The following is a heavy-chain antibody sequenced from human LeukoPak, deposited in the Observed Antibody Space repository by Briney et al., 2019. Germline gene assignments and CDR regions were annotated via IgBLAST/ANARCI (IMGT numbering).Heavy chain of an antibody. V-gene: IGHV4-39*07. J-gene: IGHJ4*02. CDR1: GGSISSSSYY. CDR2: IYYSGST. Sequence: SETLSLTCTVSGGSISSSSYYWGWIRQPPGKGLEWIGSIYYSGSTYYNPSLKSRVTISVDTSKNQFSLKLSSVTAADTAVYYCARAPRLRYFYYFDYWGQGTLVTVSS. D-gene: IGHD3-9*01. CDR3: ARAPRLRYFYYFDY.